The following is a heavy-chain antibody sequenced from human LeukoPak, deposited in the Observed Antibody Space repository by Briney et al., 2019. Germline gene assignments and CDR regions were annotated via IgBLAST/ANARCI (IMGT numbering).Heavy chain of an antibody. CDR3: AKEYRATVTYYYYYYMDV. CDR2: ISGSGGST. J-gene: IGHJ6*03. Sequence: GGSLRLPCAASGFTFSSYGMSWVRQAPGKGLEWVSAISGSGGSTYYADSVKGRFTISRDNSKNTLYLQMNSLRAEDTAVYYCAKEYRATVTYYYYYYMDVWGKGTTVTVSS. CDR1: GFTFSSYG. V-gene: IGHV3-23*01. D-gene: IGHD4-17*01.